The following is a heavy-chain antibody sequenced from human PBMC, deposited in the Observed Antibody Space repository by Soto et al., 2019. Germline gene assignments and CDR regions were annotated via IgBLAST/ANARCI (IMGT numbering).Heavy chain of an antibody. CDR3: ARADYEILTRSYAMDV. CDR1: DDFISSYY. V-gene: IGHV4-4*07. J-gene: IGHJ6*02. CDR2: VSTSGAT. Sequence: QVQLQESGPRLVKPSETLSLTCTVSDDFISSYYWNWIRQPAGKGLEWIGRVSTSGATNYNPSLESRVTMSVDTSKKQFSLKLTSVTAADTAVYFCARADYEILTRSYAMDVWGQGTTVTVS. D-gene: IGHD3-9*01.